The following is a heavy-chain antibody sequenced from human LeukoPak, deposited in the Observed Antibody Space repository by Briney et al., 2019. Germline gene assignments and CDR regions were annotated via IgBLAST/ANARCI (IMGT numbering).Heavy chain of an antibody. V-gene: IGHV3-33*01. CDR3: ARRYSSGWHYFDY. CDR1: GFTFSSYA. J-gene: IGHJ4*02. D-gene: IGHD6-19*01. CDR2: IWYDGSNK. Sequence: GRSLRLSCAASGFTFSSYAMHWVRQAPGKGLEWVAVIWYDGSNKYYADSMKGRFTISRDNSKNTLYLQMNSLRAEDTAVYYCARRYSSGWHYFDYWGQGTLVAVSS.